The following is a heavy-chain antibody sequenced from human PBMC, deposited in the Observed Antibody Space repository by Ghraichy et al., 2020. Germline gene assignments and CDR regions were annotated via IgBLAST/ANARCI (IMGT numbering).Heavy chain of an antibody. V-gene: IGHV3-48*01. CDR1: GFTFTNYA. Sequence: GGSLRLSCAASGFTFTNYAMNWVRQAPGKGLEWVSYISTSGTEHYADSVKGRFTISRDNAKNSVYLQLNSLRAEDTALYYCARIAVSGTWFYDYWGQGTLVSVSS. D-gene: IGHD6-19*01. CDR3: ARIAVSGTWFYDY. J-gene: IGHJ4*02. CDR2: ISTSGTE.